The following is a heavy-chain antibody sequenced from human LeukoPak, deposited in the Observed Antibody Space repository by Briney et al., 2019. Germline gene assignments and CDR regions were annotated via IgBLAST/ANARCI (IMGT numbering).Heavy chain of an antibody. J-gene: IGHJ5*02. CDR1: GYSFTSYW. Sequence: GESLQISCQGSGYSFTSYWIGWVRQMPGKGLEWMGIIYPGDSDTRYSPSFQGQVTISADKSISTAYLQWSSLKASDTAIYYCARIVVVPAARTNWFDPWGQGTLVTVSS. V-gene: IGHV5-51*01. D-gene: IGHD2-2*01. CDR2: IYPGDSDT. CDR3: ARIVVVPAARTNWFDP.